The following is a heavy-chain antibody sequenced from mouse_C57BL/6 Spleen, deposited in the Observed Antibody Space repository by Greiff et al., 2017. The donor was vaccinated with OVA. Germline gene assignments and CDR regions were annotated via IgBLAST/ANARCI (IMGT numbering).Heavy chain of an antibody. D-gene: IGHD2-4*01. CDR3: AKYDYPYYYAMDY. CDR1: GYTFTSYW. V-gene: IGHV1-50*01. Sequence: QVQLQQSGAELVKPGASVKLSCKASGYTFTSYWMQWVKQRPGQGLEWIGEIDPSDSYTNYNQKFKGKATLTVDTSSSTAYMQLSSLTSEDSAVYYCAKYDYPYYYAMDYWGQGTSVTVSS. CDR2: IDPSDSYT. J-gene: IGHJ4*01.